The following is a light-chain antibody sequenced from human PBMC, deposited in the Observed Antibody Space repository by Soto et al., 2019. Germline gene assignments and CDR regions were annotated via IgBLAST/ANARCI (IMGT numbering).Light chain of an antibody. V-gene: IGLV3-21*02. CDR1: KMGSKN. CDR2: DDR. CDR3: QVWDDSSDEVV. Sequence: SYELTQPPSVSVAPGQTARISCGGNKMGSKNVHWYQQKPGQAPVLVVYDDRDRPSGIPERFSGSNSGNTATLTISSIEAGDEAYYQCQVWDDSSDEVVFGGGTKLTVL. J-gene: IGLJ2*01.